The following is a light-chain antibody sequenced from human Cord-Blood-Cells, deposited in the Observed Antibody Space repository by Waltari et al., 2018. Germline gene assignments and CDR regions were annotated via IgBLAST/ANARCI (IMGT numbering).Light chain of an antibody. J-gene: IGKJ1*01. CDR1: QSVSSN. Sequence: ELVLPQSPATLSGSPADRATLTCRTSQSVSSNVDWYQQKPGQAPRLLIYDASTRATGIPARFSSSGSGTEFTLTISSLQSEDFAVYYCQQYNNWPWTFGQGTKVEIK. CDR3: QQYNNWPWT. CDR2: DAS. V-gene: IGKV3-15*01.